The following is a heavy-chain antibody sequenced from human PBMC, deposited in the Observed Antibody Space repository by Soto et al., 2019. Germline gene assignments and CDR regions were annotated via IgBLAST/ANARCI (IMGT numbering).Heavy chain of an antibody. CDR3: AREGKTKYCSSTSCYYYYYMDV. J-gene: IGHJ6*03. CDR2: IKQDGSEK. CDR1: GFTFSSYW. D-gene: IGHD2-2*01. V-gene: IGHV3-7*01. Sequence: GGSLRLSCAASGFTFSSYWMSWVRQAPGKGLEWVANIKQDGSEKYYVDSVKGRFPISRDNAKNSLYLQMNSLRAEDTAVYYCAREGKTKYCSSTSCYYYYYMDVWGKGTTVTVSS.